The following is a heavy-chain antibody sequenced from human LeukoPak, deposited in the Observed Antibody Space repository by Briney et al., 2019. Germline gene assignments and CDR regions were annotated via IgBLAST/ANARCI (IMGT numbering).Heavy chain of an antibody. CDR1: GGSISSGGYY. CDR3: ARDPIAAADQYYYGMDV. CDR2: IYYSGST. V-gene: IGHV4-31*03. D-gene: IGHD6-13*01. Sequence: SETLSLTCTVSGGSISSGGYYWSWIRQHPGKGLEWIGYIYYSGSTYYNPSLKSRVTISVDTSKNQFSLKLSSVTAADTAVYYCARDPIAAADQYYYGMDVWGQGTTVTVSS. J-gene: IGHJ6*02.